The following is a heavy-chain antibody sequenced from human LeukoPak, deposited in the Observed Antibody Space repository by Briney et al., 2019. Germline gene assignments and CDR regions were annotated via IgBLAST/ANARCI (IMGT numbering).Heavy chain of an antibody. CDR1: GGTFSCYA. D-gene: IGHD6-19*01. J-gene: IGHJ3*02. CDR3: ARDRRIAVAAIKADAFDI. Sequence: SVKVSCKASGGTFSCYAISWVRQAPVQGLEWMGRIIPIFGRAKYAQKFQGRVTITTDESRSTAYMELSSLRSEDTAVYYCARDRRIAVAAIKADAFDIWGQGTMVTVSS. CDR2: IIPIFGRA. V-gene: IGHV1-69*05.